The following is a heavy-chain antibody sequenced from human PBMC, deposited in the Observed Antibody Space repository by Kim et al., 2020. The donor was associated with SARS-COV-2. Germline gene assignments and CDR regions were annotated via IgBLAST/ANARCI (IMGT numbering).Heavy chain of an antibody. J-gene: IGHJ6*02. CDR1: GGSISSYY. V-gene: IGHV4-59*01. D-gene: IGHD3-10*01. Sequence: SETLSLTCTVSGGSISSYYWSWIRQPPGKGLEWIGYIYYSGSTNYNPSLKSRVTISVDTSKNQFSLKLSSVTAADTAVYYCAREAYGSGSYYGGVDVWGQGTTVTVSS. CDR2: IYYSGST. CDR3: AREAYGSGSYYGGVDV.